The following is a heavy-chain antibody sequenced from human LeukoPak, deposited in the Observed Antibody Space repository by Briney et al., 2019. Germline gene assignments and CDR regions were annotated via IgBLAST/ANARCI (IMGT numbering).Heavy chain of an antibody. CDR1: GFTFSSYS. D-gene: IGHD3-3*01. CDR3: ARIVWSGSHLHFDL. J-gene: IGHJ5*02. CDR2: ITGSSASK. Sequence: KSGGSLRLSCAASGFTFSSYSMNWVRQAPGKGLEWVSSITGSSASKYYADSVKGRFTISRDNAKNSLYLQMNRLRVEDTAVYYCARIVWSGSHLHFDLWGQGTQVTVSS. V-gene: IGHV3-21*01.